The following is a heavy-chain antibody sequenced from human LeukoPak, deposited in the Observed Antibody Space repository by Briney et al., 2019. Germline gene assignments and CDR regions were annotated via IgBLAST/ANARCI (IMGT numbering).Heavy chain of an antibody. CDR1: GFTVSSNY. CDR2: IYSGDNT. CDR3: ARESGLTYGDLDY. J-gene: IGHJ4*02. D-gene: IGHD4-17*01. V-gene: IGHV3-66*01. Sequence: GGSLRLSCAASGFTVSSNYMSWVRQAPGKGLEWVSVIYSGDNTYYADPVKGRFTITRDNSNNTLYLQMNSLRAEDTAVYYCARESGLTYGDLDYWGQGTLVTVSS.